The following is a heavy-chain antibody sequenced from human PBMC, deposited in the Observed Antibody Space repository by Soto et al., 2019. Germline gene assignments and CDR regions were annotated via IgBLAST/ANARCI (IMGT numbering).Heavy chain of an antibody. J-gene: IGHJ4*02. V-gene: IGHV4-34*01. D-gene: IGHD5-18*01. CDR1: GGSFNRYY. Sequence: SDTLSLTCAVYGGSFNRYYWSCIRQPPGKGLEWIGEINHSGSTNYNPSLKSRVTISVDTSKNQFSLKLSSVTAADTAVYYCARALRGYSYGLEPPYFDYCGQGTLVT. CDR2: INHSGST. CDR3: ARALRGYSYGLEPPYFDY.